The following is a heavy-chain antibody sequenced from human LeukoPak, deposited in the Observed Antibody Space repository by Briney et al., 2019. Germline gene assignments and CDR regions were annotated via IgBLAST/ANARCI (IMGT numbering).Heavy chain of an antibody. CDR1: AYDFTGYY. CDR3: TRHTSPTFDY. J-gene: IGHJ4*02. Sequence: GASVKVSCKVVAYDFTGYYIHWVRQASGQGPEWMGWINPRTGDRGYAQKFQGRVTITRSTSMNTAYMELSSLRSEDTAVYYCTRHTSPTFDYWGQGTLVTVSS. V-gene: IGHV1-8*03. D-gene: IGHD2-2*01. CDR2: INPRTGDR.